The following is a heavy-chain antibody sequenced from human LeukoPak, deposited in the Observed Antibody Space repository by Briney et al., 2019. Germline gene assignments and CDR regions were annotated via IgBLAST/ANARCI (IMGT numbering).Heavy chain of an antibody. V-gene: IGHV3-21*01. Sequence: GGSLRLSCAASGFPFNTYSMNWVRQAPGKGLEWVASITGRSDYIFYVDSVKGRFTISRDNARNSLYLQMNSLRADNTAVYYCARGGWQQLPLAFDIWGQGTMVTVSS. CDR3: ARGGWQQLPLAFDI. J-gene: IGHJ3*02. D-gene: IGHD6-13*01. CDR1: GFPFNTYS. CDR2: ITGRSDYI.